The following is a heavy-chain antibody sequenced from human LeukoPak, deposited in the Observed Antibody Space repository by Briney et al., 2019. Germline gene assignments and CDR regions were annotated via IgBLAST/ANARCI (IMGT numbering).Heavy chain of an antibody. J-gene: IGHJ4*02. CDR1: GFTFNSYW. CDR3: ARGGNLYCSATSCYDFDY. D-gene: IGHD2-2*01. V-gene: IGHV3-7*01. Sequence: GGSLRLSCAASGFTFNSYWMTWVRQAPGKGLEWVANIKQDGSEKNYVDSVKGRFTISRDNAQNSLYLQMNSLRAEDTAVYYCARGGNLYCSATSCYDFDYWGQGTLVTVSS. CDR2: IKQDGSEK.